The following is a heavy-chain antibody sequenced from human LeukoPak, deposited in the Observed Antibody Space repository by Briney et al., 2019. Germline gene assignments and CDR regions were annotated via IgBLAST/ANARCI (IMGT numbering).Heavy chain of an antibody. CDR1: GYTFTSYD. V-gene: IGHV1-8*01. J-gene: IGHJ4*02. CDR2: MNPNSGNT. D-gene: IGHD5-18*01. Sequence: GASVKVSCKASGYTFTSYDINWVRQATGQGLEWMGWMNPNSGNTGYAQKFQGRVTMTRNTSISTAYMELSSLRSEDTAVYYCARDRAPDTAMEYWGQGTLVTVSS. CDR3: ARDRAPDTAMEY.